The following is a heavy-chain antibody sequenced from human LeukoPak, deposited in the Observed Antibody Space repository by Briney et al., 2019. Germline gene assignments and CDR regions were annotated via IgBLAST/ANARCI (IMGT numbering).Heavy chain of an antibody. D-gene: IGHD3-22*01. CDR2: INAGNGNT. Sequence: ASVKVSCKASGYTFTSYAMHWVRQAPGQRLEWMGWINAGNGNTKYSQKFQGRVTITRDTSASTAYMELSSLRSEDTAVYYCARDQEYDSSGYYFGYWGQGTLVTVSS. J-gene: IGHJ4*02. CDR3: ARDQEYDSSGYYFGY. V-gene: IGHV1-3*01. CDR1: GYTFTSYA.